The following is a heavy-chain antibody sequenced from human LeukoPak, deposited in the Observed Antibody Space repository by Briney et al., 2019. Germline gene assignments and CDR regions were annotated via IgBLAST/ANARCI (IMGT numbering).Heavy chain of an antibody. Sequence: GASVKVSCKASGYTFTSYGISWVRQAPGQGLEWMGWISAYNGNTNYAQKLQGRVTMTTDTSTSTAYMELRSLRSDDTAVYSCASGKWLRPLDAFDIWGQGTMVTVSS. D-gene: IGHD5-12*01. V-gene: IGHV1-18*01. CDR1: GYTFTSYG. CDR2: ISAYNGNT. CDR3: ASGKWLRPLDAFDI. J-gene: IGHJ3*02.